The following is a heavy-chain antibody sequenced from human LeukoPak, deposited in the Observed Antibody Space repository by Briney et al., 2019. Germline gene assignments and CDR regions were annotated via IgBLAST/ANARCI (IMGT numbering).Heavy chain of an antibody. CDR2: IYWNSNRI. J-gene: IGHJ4*02. CDR3: ARDSQWLVLNY. V-gene: IGHV3-9*01. D-gene: IGHD6-19*01. Sequence: GRSLRLSCVGSGVTLHDYAMHWVRQGPGKGLEWVSGIYWNSNRIDYADSVKGRFTISRDNARNSLYLQMNSLRAEDTAVYYCARDSQWLVLNYWGQGTLVTVSS. CDR1: GVTLHDYA.